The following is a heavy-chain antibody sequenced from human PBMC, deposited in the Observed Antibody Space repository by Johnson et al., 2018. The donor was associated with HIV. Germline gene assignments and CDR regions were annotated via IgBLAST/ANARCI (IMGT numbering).Heavy chain of an antibody. J-gene: IGHJ3*02. CDR3: AKDQGWFGECMNALEI. V-gene: IGHV3-30*02. CDR1: GFTFSSYG. Sequence: QVQLVESGGGVVQPGGSLRLSCAASGFTFSSYGMHWVRQAPGKGLEWVAFIRYDGSNKYYADSVKGRFHISRDNSKNTLSLQRNSLRAEDTAVYYCAKDQGWFGECMNALEILGEGTMVTVSS. D-gene: IGHD3-10*01. CDR2: IRYDGSNK.